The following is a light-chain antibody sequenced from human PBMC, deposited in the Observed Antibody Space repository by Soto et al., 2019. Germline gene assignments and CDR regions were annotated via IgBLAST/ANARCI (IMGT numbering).Light chain of an antibody. V-gene: IGKV1-33*01. Sequence: DIQMTQSPSSLSASVGDRVTITCQASQDISNYLNWYQQKPGKAPKLMIYYASNLETGVPSRFSGSGSGTDFTFTISSLQPEDIATYYGQQYDNLPLTFGGETKVEIK. CDR2: YAS. J-gene: IGKJ4*01. CDR1: QDISNY. CDR3: QQYDNLPLT.